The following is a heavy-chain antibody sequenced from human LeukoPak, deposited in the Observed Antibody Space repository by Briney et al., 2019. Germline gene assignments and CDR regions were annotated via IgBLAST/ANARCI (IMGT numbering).Heavy chain of an antibody. CDR3: ARHEAKRYGDYVDY. D-gene: IGHD4-17*01. CDR1: GGSISSSSYY. CDR2: IYYSGST. J-gene: IGHJ4*02. V-gene: IGHV4-39*01. Sequence: SETLSLTCTVSGGSISSSSYYWGWIRQPPGKGLEWIGSIYYSGSTYYNPSLKSRVTISLDTSKNQFSLKLSSVTAADTAVYYCARHEAKRYGDYVDYWGQGTLVTVSS.